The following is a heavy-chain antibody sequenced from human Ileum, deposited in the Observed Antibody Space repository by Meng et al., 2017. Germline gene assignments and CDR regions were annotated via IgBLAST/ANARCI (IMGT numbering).Heavy chain of an antibody. V-gene: IGHV3-74*01. J-gene: IGHJ5*02. D-gene: IGHD3-10*01. CDR2: INSHEVAA. CDR1: WFAVRDPY. Sequence: EYRGTLVRVARSLQRSYLASWFAVRDPYMHWVRQAPAKGLECVARINSHEVAATYADFVKGRFTISRDNAKNTLYLQMYSLTVDDTAIYYCVCFGGFSGFDPWGQGTLVTVSS. CDR3: VCFGGFSGFDP.